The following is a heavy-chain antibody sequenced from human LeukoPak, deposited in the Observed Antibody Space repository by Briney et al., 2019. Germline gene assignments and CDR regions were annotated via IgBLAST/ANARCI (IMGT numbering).Heavy chain of an antibody. Sequence: PSQTLSLTCTVSGGSISSGGYYWSWIRQHPGTGLEWIGYIYYSGSTYYNPSLKSRVTISVDTSKNQFSLKLSSVTAADTAVYYCARVKWDYDFWSGYSWCPHYFDYWGQGTLVTVSS. CDR2: IYYSGST. CDR3: ARVKWDYDFWSGYSWCPHYFDY. CDR1: GGSISSGGYY. V-gene: IGHV4-31*03. J-gene: IGHJ4*02. D-gene: IGHD3-3*01.